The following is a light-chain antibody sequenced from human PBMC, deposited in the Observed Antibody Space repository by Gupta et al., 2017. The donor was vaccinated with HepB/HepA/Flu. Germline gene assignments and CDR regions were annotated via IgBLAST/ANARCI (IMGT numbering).Light chain of an antibody. V-gene: IGKV1-33*01. CDR1: QDISNY. CDR2: DAS. J-gene: IGKJ3*01. CDR3: QQYDNLPFT. Sequence: IQMTQYPSSLSASVGNRVTITCQASQDISNYLNWYQQKPGKAPKLLIYDASNLETGVPSRFSGSGSGTDFTFTISSLQPEDIATYYCQQYDNLPFTFGPGTKSGYQT.